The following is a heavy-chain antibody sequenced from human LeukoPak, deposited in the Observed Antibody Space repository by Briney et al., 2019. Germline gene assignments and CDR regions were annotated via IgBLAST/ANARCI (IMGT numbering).Heavy chain of an antibody. CDR1: GYTFTSYG. V-gene: IGHV1-18*01. J-gene: IGHJ3*02. CDR3: TRDFRHTSPHIDAFDI. CDR2: ISPYNGNT. D-gene: IGHD2-2*01. Sequence: ASVKVSCKASGYTFTSYGISWVRQAPGQGLEWMGWISPYNGNTNHAHKVQGRVTMTTDTATSTAYMELRSLRSDDTAVYYCTRDFRHTSPHIDAFDIWGQGTMVTVSP.